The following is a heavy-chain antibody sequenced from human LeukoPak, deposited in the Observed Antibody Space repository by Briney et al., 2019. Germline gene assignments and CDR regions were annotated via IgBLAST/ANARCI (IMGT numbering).Heavy chain of an antibody. Sequence: PSESLSLTLTVSVGSITSNIYYSGCIPDPPRKGVECGGGIYYSGGSYYNPSLKSLVTLSEDTSQKQFSLKLRSLTASRTAVYYCARVRRSGEFSTFWRGSRSGYFDYWGQGTLVTVSS. CDR3: ARVRRSGEFSTFWRGSRSGYFDY. V-gene: IGHV4-39*07. J-gene: IGHJ4*02. D-gene: IGHD3-16*01. CDR2: IYYSGGS. CDR1: VGSITSNIYY.